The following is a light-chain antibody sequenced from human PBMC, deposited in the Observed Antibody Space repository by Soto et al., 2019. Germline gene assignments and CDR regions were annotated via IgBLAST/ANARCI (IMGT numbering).Light chain of an antibody. J-gene: IGKJ4*01. V-gene: IGKV1-5*03. CDR3: QQYKSYSFT. CDR1: QSIDSW. Sequence: DIQMTQSPSTLSASVGDSVTITCRASQSIDSWLAWYQQKPGKAPKLLIYKASTLESGVPSRFSGSGSGTEFTLPINSLQPDDFATYHCQQYKSYSFTFGGGTKVEIK. CDR2: KAS.